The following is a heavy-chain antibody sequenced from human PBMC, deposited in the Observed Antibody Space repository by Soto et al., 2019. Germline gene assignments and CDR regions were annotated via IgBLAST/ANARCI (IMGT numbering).Heavy chain of an antibody. CDR1: GFTFSSYA. CDR2: ISGSGGST. J-gene: IGHJ4*02. V-gene: IGHV3-23*01. Sequence: PGGSLRLSCAASGFTFSSYAMSWVRQAPGKGLEWVSAISGSGGSTYYADSVKGRFTISRDNSKNTLYLQMNSLRAEDTAVYYCAKDVAIFGVVPNGLDYWGQGTLVTVSS. D-gene: IGHD3-3*01. CDR3: AKDVAIFGVVPNGLDY.